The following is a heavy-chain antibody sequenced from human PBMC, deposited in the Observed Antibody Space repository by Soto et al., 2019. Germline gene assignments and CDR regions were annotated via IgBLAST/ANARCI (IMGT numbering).Heavy chain of an antibody. CDR3: ARARGGVQH. V-gene: IGHV4-34*01. Sequence: QVQLQQWGAGLLKPSETLSLTCAVYGGSFSGYYCSWIRQPPGKGLEWIGELNDSGGTNYNASLKRRVSMSVDTSKNQFSLKLSSVTAADTAVYYCARARGGVQHWGQGTLVTVSS. CDR1: GGSFSGYY. J-gene: IGHJ1*01. D-gene: IGHD3-10*01. CDR2: LNDSGGT.